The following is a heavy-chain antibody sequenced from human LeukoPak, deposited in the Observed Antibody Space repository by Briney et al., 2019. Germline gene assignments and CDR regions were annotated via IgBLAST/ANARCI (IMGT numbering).Heavy chain of an antibody. V-gene: IGHV1-18*01. Sequence: GASVKVSCKASGYTFTSYGISWVRQAPGQGLEWMGWISANDGNTDYPQKLQGRVTMTTDTSTSTAYMELRSLRSDDTAVYYCARTAARRFDYWGQGTLVTVSS. CDR2: ISANDGNT. CDR3: ARTAARRFDY. J-gene: IGHJ4*02. CDR1: GYTFTSYG. D-gene: IGHD6-6*01.